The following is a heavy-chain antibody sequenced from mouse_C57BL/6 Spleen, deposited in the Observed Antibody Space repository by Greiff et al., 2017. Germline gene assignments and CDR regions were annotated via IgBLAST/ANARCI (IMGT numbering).Heavy chain of an antibody. V-gene: IGHV1-15*01. CDR2: IDPETGGT. D-gene: IGHD2-5*01. CDR1: GYTFTDYE. J-gene: IGHJ2*01. Sequence: VKLMESGAELVRPGASVTLSCKASGYTFTDYEMHWVKQTPVHGLEWIGAIDPETGGTAYNQKFKGKAILTADKSSSTAYMELRSLTSEDSAVYYCTRKETIVTYYFDYWGQGTTLTVSS. CDR3: TRKETIVTYYFDY.